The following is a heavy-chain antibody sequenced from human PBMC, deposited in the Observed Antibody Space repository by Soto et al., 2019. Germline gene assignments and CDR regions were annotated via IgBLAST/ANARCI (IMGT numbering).Heavy chain of an antibody. J-gene: IGHJ5*02. V-gene: IGHV1-3*01. CDR1: GYTFTSYA. D-gene: IGHD2-21*02. CDR3: ARESAYCGGDCYPNWFDP. Sequence: ASVKVSCKASGYTFTSYAMHWVRQAPGQRLEWMGWISAGNGNTKYSQKFQGRVTITRDTSASTAYMELSSLRSEDTAVYYCARESAYCGGDCYPNWFDPWGQGTLVTVSS. CDR2: ISAGNGNT.